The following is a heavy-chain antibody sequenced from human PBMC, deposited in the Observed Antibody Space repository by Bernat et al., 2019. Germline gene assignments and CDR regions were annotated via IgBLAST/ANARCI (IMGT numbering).Heavy chain of an antibody. CDR1: KYTFTSYT. CDR2: INTGNGHT. V-gene: IGHV1-3*04. D-gene: IGHD1-7*01. CDR3: AREEGVIGKWNYPFFAY. J-gene: IGHJ4*02. Sequence: QVQLVQSGAEVKKPGASVQVSCKASKYTFTSYTTHWVRQVPGQRLEWMGWINTGNGHTQYSQKFQGRVTITRDTSASTAYMELNSLTSEDTAVYYCAREEGVIGKWNYPFFAYWGQGALVIVSS.